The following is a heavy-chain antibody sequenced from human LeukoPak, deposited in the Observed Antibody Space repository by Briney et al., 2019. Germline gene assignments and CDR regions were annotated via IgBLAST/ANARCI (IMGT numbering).Heavy chain of an antibody. CDR3: ARDSVRCYYDSSGYRYFDY. CDR2: ISAYNGNT. J-gene: IGHJ4*02. D-gene: IGHD3-22*01. V-gene: IGHV1-18*01. CDR1: GYTFTSYG. Sequence: ASVKVSCKASGYTFTSYGISWVRQAPGQGLEWMGWISAYNGNTNYAQKLQGRVTMTTDTSTSTAYMELRSLRSDDTAVYYCARDSVRCYYDSSGYRYFDYWGQGTMVTVSS.